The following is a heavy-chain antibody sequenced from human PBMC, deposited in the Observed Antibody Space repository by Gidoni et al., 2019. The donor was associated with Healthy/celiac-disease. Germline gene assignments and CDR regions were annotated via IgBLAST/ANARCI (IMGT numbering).Heavy chain of an antibody. CDR1: GLTFSSYS. J-gene: IGHJ3*02. CDR2: ISSSSSYI. Sequence: EVQLVESGGGLTKPGGSLRLSCAASGLTFSSYSMNWVRQAPGKGLEWVSSISSSSSYIYYADSVKGRFTISRDNAKNSLYLQMNCLRAEDTAVYYCARGRPDAFDIWGQGTMVTVSS. CDR3: ARGRPDAFDI. V-gene: IGHV3-21*01.